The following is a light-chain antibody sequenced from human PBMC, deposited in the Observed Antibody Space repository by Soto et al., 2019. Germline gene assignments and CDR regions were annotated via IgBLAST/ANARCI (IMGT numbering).Light chain of an antibody. V-gene: IGLV4-69*01. CDR2: LNSDGSP. J-gene: IGLJ2*01. CDR1: SGHSSYA. CDR3: QTWGTGIVV. Sequence: QLVLTQSPSASASLGASVKLTCTLSSGHSSYAIAWHQQQPEKGPRYLMKLNSDGSPSKGDGIPDRFSGSSSGAERYLTISSLQSEDEADDYCQTWGTGIVVFGGGTKLTVL.